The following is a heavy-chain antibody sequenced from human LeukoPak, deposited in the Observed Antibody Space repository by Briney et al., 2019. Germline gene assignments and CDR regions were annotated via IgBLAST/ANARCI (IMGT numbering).Heavy chain of an antibody. V-gene: IGHV3-48*03. CDR3: ARDVGTYYYGSGSWDY. Sequence: PGGSLRLSCAASGFTFSSYEMNWVRQAPGKGLEWVSYISSSGSTIYYADSVKGRFTISRDNAKNSLYLQMNSLRAEDTAVYYCARDVGTYYYGSGSWDYWGQGTLVTVSS. CDR1: GFTFSSYE. CDR2: ISSSGSTI. J-gene: IGHJ4*02. D-gene: IGHD3-10*01.